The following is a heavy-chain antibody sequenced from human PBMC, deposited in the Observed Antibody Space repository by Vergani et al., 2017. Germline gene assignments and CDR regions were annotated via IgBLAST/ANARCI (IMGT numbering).Heavy chain of an antibody. Sequence: QVQLVESGGGVVQPGTSLRLSCAASGFIFKNHGMQWVRQAPGKGLEWVALIWDDGSKKNYGDSMKGRFTISRDNSKDTLYLQIHSLRPEDTALYYCARDEKRGYYASDLPYWGQGTLVTVSS. CDR3: ARDEKRGYYASDLPY. CDR1: GFIFKNHG. D-gene: IGHD3-3*01. J-gene: IGHJ4*02. CDR2: IWDDGSKK. V-gene: IGHV3-33*01.